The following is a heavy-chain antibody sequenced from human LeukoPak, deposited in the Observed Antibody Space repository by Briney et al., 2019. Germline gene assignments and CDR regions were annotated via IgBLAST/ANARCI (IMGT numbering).Heavy chain of an antibody. Sequence: SETLSLTCNVSGASITNYYWTWIRQSPGKGPEWIGHIQGSEKNRYNHSFKSRLSIATVATKKEISLKLPSVTAADTAVYFCARSNWDSSGYSYADYYYSDSWGQGTLVTVSS. CDR3: ARSNWDSSGYSYADYYYSDS. D-gene: IGHD3-22*01. CDR2: IQGSEKN. J-gene: IGHJ4*02. CDR1: GASITNYY. V-gene: IGHV4-59*13.